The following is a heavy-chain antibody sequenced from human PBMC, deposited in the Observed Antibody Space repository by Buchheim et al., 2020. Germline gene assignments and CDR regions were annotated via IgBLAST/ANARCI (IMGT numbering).Heavy chain of an antibody. CDR1: GFTFSSYG. V-gene: IGHV3-30*03. CDR2: ISYDGSNK. Sequence: QVQLVESGGGVVQPGRSLRLSCAASGFTFSSYGMHWDRQAPGKGLEWVAVISYDGSNKYYADSVKGRFTISRDNSKNTLYLQMNSLRAEDTAVYYCARRLAAYYYYMDVWGKGTT. D-gene: IGHD6-19*01. CDR3: ARRLAAYYYYMDV. J-gene: IGHJ6*03.